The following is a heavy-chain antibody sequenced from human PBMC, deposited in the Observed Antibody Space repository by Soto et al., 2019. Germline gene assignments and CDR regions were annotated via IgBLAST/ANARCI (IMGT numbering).Heavy chain of an antibody. V-gene: IGHV3-30-3*01. CDR3: ARGTLAAAGYDY. CDR1: GFTFSSYG. CDR2: ISYDGSNK. D-gene: IGHD6-13*01. Sequence: QVQLVESGGGVVQPGRSLRLSCAASGFTFSSYGMHWVRQAPGKGLEWVAVISYDGSNKYYADSVKGRFTISRDNSKNTLYLQMNSLRAEDTAVYYCARGTLAAAGYDYWGQGTLVTVSS. J-gene: IGHJ4*02.